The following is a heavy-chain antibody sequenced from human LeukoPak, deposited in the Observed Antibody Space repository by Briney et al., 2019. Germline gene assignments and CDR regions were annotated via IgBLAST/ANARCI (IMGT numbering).Heavy chain of an antibody. V-gene: IGHV4-39*07. CDR2: LYYSGST. Sequence: PSETLSLTCTVSGASISSSSYSWGWIRQPAGKGLEWIGSLYYSGSTYYNPSLKSRVTISVDTSKNQFSLKLSSVTAADTAVYYCARDGRIAVAGGWRNYFDYWGQGTLVTVSS. CDR3: ARDGRIAVAGGWRNYFDY. D-gene: IGHD6-19*01. J-gene: IGHJ4*02. CDR1: GASISSSSYS.